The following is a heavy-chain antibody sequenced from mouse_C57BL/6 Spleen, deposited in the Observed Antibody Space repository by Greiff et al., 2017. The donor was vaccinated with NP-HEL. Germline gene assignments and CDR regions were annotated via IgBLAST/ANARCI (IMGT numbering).Heavy chain of an antibody. CDR1: GYTFTSYW. CDR3: AREDPIYYGNPYYCDY. Sequence: QVQLQQPGAELVKPGASVKLSCKASGYTFTSYWMHWVKQRPGQGLEWIGMIHPNSGSTNYNEKFKSKATLTVDKSSSTAYMQLSSLTSEDSSVYYCAREDPIYYGNPYYCDYWGQGTTLTVSS. V-gene: IGHV1-64*01. J-gene: IGHJ2*01. CDR2: IHPNSGST. D-gene: IGHD2-1*01.